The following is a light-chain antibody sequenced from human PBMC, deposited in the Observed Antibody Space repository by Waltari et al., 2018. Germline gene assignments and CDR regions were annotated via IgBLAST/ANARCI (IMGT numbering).Light chain of an antibody. Sequence: DIQMTPSPSSLSASVGDRVTITCRASQSISMYLNWYQQKPGKAPRLLIYSASRLQSGVPSRFSGSGSGTDFTLTITSLQPEDSATYVCKQTYSIPYTFGQGTKLEI. CDR2: SAS. V-gene: IGKV1-39*01. CDR3: KQTYSIPYT. CDR1: QSISMY. J-gene: IGKJ2*01.